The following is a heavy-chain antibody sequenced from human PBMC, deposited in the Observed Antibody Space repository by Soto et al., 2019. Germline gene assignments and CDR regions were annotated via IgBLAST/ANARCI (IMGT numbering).Heavy chain of an antibody. CDR3: AKDRQLWYYYYYYGMDV. CDR2: ISYDGSNK. Sequence: GGSLRLSCAASGFTFSSYGMHWVRQAPGKGLEWVAVISYDGSNKYYADSVKGRFTISRDNSKNTLYLQMNSLRAEDTAVYYCAKDRQLWYYYYYYGMDVRGQGTTVTVSS. V-gene: IGHV3-30*18. CDR1: GFTFSSYG. J-gene: IGHJ6*02. D-gene: IGHD5-18*01.